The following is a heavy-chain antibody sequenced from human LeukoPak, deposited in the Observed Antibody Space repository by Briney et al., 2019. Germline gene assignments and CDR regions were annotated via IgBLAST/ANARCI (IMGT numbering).Heavy chain of an antibody. V-gene: IGHV4-61*08. D-gene: IGHD2-21*01. J-gene: IGHJ4*02. CDR1: GGSISSGGYY. CDR3: ARCSIESGFDY. CDR2: IYYSGST. Sequence: PSETLSLTCTVSGGSISSGGYYWSWIRQHPGKGLEWIGYIYYSGSTNYNPSLKSRVTISVDTSKNQFSLKLSSVTAADTAVYYCARCSIESGFDYWGQGTLVTVSS.